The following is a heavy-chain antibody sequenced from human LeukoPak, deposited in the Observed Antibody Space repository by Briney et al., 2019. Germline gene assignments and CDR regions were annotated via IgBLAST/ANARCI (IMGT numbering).Heavy chain of an antibody. J-gene: IGHJ4*02. CDR1: GFTFGDYA. Sequence: PGGSLRLSCAASGFTFGDYAMHWVRQAPGKVLERVSGISWNSGSIGYADSVKGRFTISRDNAKNSLYLQMHSLRAEDTALYYCAKRSSGWGFDYWGQGTLVTVSS. CDR3: AKRSSGWGFDY. D-gene: IGHD6-19*01. V-gene: IGHV3-9*01. CDR2: ISWNSGSI.